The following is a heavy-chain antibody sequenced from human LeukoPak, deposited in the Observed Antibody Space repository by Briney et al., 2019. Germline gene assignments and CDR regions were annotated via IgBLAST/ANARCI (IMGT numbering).Heavy chain of an antibody. D-gene: IGHD6-19*01. V-gene: IGHV3-74*01. CDR3: ARGGSSGWFYI. Sequence: PGGSLRLSCAASGFTFSNYWMHWVRQAPGKGLVWVSRINSDGGYINYADSVKGRFTISRDNAKNTLYLQMNSLRAEDTAVYYCARGGSSGWFYIWGQGTMVTVSS. CDR1: GFTFSNYW. J-gene: IGHJ3*02. CDR2: INSDGGYI.